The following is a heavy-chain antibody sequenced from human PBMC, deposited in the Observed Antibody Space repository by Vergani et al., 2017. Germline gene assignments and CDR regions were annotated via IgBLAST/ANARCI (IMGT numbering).Heavy chain of an antibody. D-gene: IGHD3-22*01. V-gene: IGHV5-51*01. CDR3: ARHSAYSDTRVYQCIHH. Sequence: EVQLVPSGAEVKTAGESLKISCKGSGYYFSTSWIGWVRQMPGKGLEWMGLIYPGDSDTRYSPSFQGQVTISVVKSINTAYLQWSRLKAVDTAMYYCARHSAYSDTRVYQCIHHWGQGSLVIVSS. CDR1: GYYFSTSW. CDR2: IYPGDSDT. J-gene: IGHJ1*01.